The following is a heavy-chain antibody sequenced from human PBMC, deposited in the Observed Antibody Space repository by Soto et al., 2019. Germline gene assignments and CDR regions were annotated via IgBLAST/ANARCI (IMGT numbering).Heavy chain of an antibody. J-gene: IGHJ4*02. D-gene: IGHD6-13*01. CDR2: ISGIGGST. Sequence: GGSLRLSCAASGFTFADYALSWVRQAPGKGLEWVATISGIGGSTYLADSVKGRLSISRDNSKNTVSLLMNSLRAEDTAVYFCARGSSGYISSWYYFDYWGRGTLVTVSS. CDR1: GFTFADYA. V-gene: IGHV3-23*01. CDR3: ARGSSGYISSWYYFDY.